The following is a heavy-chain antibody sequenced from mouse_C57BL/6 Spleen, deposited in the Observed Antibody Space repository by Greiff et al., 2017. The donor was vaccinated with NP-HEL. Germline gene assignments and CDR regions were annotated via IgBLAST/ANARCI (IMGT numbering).Heavy chain of an antibody. Sequence: QVQLQQSGAELVKPGASVKLSCKASGYTFTSYWMNWVKQRPGQGLEWIGNINPRNGGTNYNEKFKSKATLTVDKSSSTAYMQLSSLTSEDSAVYYCARAAPYYFDYWGQGTTLTVSS. CDR3: ARAAPYYFDY. D-gene: IGHD3-1*01. CDR1: GYTFTSYW. J-gene: IGHJ2*01. V-gene: IGHV1-53*01. CDR2: INPRNGGT.